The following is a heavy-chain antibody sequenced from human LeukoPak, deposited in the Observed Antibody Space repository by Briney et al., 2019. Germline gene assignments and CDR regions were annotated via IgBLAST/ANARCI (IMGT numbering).Heavy chain of an antibody. J-gene: IGHJ3*02. D-gene: IGHD3-22*01. CDR2: IYTDGDT. CDR3: ATEYRSGYFYVYDAFDM. CDR1: GDSISSDTYY. V-gene: IGHV4-61*02. Sequence: SETLSLTCTVSGDSISSDTYYWNWIRQSAGKGLDWIGRIYTDGDTYYNPSLKSRATISMDTSKNQFSLKLTSVTAADGAMYYCATEYRSGYFYVYDAFDMWGQGTMVIVSS.